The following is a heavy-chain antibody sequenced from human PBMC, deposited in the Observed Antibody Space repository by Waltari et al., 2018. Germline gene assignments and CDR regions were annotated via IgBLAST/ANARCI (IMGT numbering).Heavy chain of an antibody. D-gene: IGHD1-26*01. Sequence: EVQLVESGGGLIQPGGSLRLSCAASGFTVSSHYMSWSHQAPGKGLEWVSVIYSGGSTYYADSVKGRFTIPRDNSKNTLYLQMNSLRAEDTAVYYCATLIIVGATVDYWGQGTLVTVSS. CDR3: ATLIIVGATVDY. CDR1: GFTVSSHY. V-gene: IGHV3-53*01. J-gene: IGHJ4*02. CDR2: IYSGGST.